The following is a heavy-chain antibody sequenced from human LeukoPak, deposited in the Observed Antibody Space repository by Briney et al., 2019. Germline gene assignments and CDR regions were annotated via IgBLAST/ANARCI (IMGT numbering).Heavy chain of an antibody. Sequence: ASVKVSCKASGGTFSSYAISWVRQAPGQGLEWMGRIIPVLGIANYAQTLQGRVTITADKSTSTAYMELSSLRSEDTAVYYCATAIIRLGYFDYWGQGSLVTVSS. V-gene: IGHV1-69*04. J-gene: IGHJ4*02. CDR1: GGTFSSYA. CDR3: ATAIIRLGYFDY. CDR2: IIPVLGIA. D-gene: IGHD3-9*01.